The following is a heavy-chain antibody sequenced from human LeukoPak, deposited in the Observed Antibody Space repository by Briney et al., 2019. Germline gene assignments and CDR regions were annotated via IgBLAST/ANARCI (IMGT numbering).Heavy chain of an antibody. Sequence: GGSLRLSCAASGFPLSGYAMSWVRQAPGKALEWVSAISGSGGSTYYADSVKGRFTISRDNSKNTLYLQMNSLRAEDTAVYYCAKEGYYDSSGYYPLGYFDYWGQGTLVTVSS. V-gene: IGHV3-23*01. CDR2: ISGSGGST. CDR3: AKEGYYDSSGYYPLGYFDY. J-gene: IGHJ4*02. D-gene: IGHD3-22*01. CDR1: GFPLSGYA.